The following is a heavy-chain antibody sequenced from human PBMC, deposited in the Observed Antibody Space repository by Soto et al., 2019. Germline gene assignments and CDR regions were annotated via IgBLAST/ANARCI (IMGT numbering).Heavy chain of an antibody. Sequence: GASVKVSCKASGYTFTSYYMHWVRQAPGQGLEWMGIIKPSGGSTSYAQKFQGRVTMTRDTSTSTVYMELSSLRSEDTAVYYCARDSPPFGSDVWGQGTTVTVSS. CDR2: IKPSGGST. V-gene: IGHV1-46*01. CDR1: GYTFTSYY. J-gene: IGHJ6*02. CDR3: ARDSPPFGSDV. D-gene: IGHD3-3*01.